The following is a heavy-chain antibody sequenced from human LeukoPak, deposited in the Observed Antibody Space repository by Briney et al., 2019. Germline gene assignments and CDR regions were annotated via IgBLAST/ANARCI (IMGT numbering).Heavy chain of an antibody. V-gene: IGHV3-23*01. CDR2: ISGSGGSA. CDR3: AKGSLNAPNPDAAFDY. Sequence: SGGSLRLSCAASGFTLSSYAMSWVRQAPGKGLDWVSAISGSGGSAYYADSVKGRFTISRDNSKNTLYLQMNSLRAEDTAVYYCAKGSLNAPNPDAAFDYWGQGTLVTVSS. CDR1: GFTLSSYA. J-gene: IGHJ4*02.